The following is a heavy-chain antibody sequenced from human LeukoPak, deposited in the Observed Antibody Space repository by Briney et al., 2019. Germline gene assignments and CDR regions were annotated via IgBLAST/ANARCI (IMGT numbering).Heavy chain of an antibody. CDR2: MNPNSGNT. CDR3: ARGAPYYDILTGYASDY. CDR1: GYTFTSYD. D-gene: IGHD3-9*01. J-gene: IGHJ4*02. V-gene: IGHV1-8*01. Sequence: ASVKVSCKASGYTFTSYDINWVRQATGQGLEWRGWMNPNSGNTGYARKFQGRVTMTRNTSKSTAYMELSRLRSEDTAVYYCARGAPYYDILTGYASDYWGQGTLVTVSS.